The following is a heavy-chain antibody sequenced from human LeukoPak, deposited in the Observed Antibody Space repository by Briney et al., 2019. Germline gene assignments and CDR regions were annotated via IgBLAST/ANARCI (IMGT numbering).Heavy chain of an antibody. CDR2: INPSGGST. J-gene: IGHJ6*02. CDR3: ARGGPDIVVVPASYYYGMDV. CDR1: GYTFTSYY. Sequence: ASVKVSCTASGYTFTSYYMHWVRQAPGQGLEWMGIINPSGGSTSSAQKFQGRVTMTRDTATSTVYMELSSLRSEDTAVYYCARGGPDIVVVPASYYYGMDVWGQGTTVTVSS. V-gene: IGHV1-46*01. D-gene: IGHD2-2*01.